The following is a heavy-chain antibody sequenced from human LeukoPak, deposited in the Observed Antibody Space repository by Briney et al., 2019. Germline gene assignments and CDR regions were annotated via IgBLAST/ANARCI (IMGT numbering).Heavy chain of an antibody. CDR2: INPNSGGT. D-gene: IGHD1-1*01. Sequence: VSVTVSCKASGYTFTGYYMHWVRQAPGQGLEWMGWINPNSGGTNYAQKFQGWVTMTRDTSISTAYMELSRLRSDDTAVYYCARGRTTDWFDPWGQGTLVTVSS. CDR3: ARGRTTDWFDP. CDR1: GYTFTGYY. J-gene: IGHJ5*02. V-gene: IGHV1-2*04.